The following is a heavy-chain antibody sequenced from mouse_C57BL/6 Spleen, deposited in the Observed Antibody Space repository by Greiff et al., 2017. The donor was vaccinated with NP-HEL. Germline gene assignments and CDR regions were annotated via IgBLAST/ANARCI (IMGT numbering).Heavy chain of an antibody. CDR1: GYTFTSYW. CDR2: IDPSGSYT. D-gene: IGHD2-4*01. Sequence: QVHVKQSGAELVKPGASVKLSCKASGYTFTSYWMQWVKQRPGQGLEWIGEIDPSGSYTNYNQKFKGKATLTADTSSSTAYMQLSSLTSEDSAVYYGGRGDDYEGYWGQGTTLTVSS. CDR3: GRGDDYEGY. V-gene: IGHV1-50*01. J-gene: IGHJ2*01.